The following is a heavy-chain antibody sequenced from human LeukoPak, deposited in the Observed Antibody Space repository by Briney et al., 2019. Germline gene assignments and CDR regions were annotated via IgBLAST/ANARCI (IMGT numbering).Heavy chain of an antibody. D-gene: IGHD6-19*01. CDR3: ARVRWLAPKTYYFDY. CDR2: IYTSGST. V-gene: IGHV4-4*07. Sequence: SETLSLTCTVSGGSISSYYWSWIRQPAGKGLEWIGRIYTSGSTNYNPSLKSRVTMPVDTSKNQFSLKLSSVTAADTAVYYCARVRWLAPKTYYFDYWGQGTLVTVSS. J-gene: IGHJ4*02. CDR1: GGSISSYY.